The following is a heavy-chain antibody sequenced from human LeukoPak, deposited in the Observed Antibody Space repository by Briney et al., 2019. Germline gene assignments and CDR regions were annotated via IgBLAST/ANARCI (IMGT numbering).Heavy chain of an antibody. CDR3: ARRGYGDGRDY. J-gene: IGHJ4*02. Sequence: GESLKISCKGSGYSFNIYWIGWVRHMPAKALEWMGIIYPGDSDTRYSPSFQGQVTISADKSISTAYLQWSSLKASDTAIYYCARRGYGDGRDYWGQGTLVTVSS. V-gene: IGHV5-51*01. CDR1: GYSFNIYW. D-gene: IGHD5-24*01. CDR2: IYPGDSDT.